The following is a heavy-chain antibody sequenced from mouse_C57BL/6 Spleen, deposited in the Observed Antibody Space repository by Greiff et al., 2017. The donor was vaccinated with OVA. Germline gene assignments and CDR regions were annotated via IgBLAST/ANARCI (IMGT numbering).Heavy chain of an antibody. V-gene: IGHV3-6*01. J-gene: IGHJ2*01. CDR2: ISYDGSN. Sequence: DVQLQESGPGLVKPSQSLSLTCSVTGYSITSGYYWNWIRQFPGNKLEWMGYISYDGSNNYNPSLKNRISITRDTSKNQFFLKLNSVTTEDTATYYCARGDYSNYLYYFDYWGQGTTLTVSS. D-gene: IGHD2-5*01. CDR3: ARGDYSNYLYYFDY. CDR1: GYSITSGYY.